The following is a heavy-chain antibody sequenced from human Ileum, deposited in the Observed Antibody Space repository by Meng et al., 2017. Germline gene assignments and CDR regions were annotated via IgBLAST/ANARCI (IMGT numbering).Heavy chain of an antibody. CDR2: ISQSGTT. CDR3: ARERQDNRWFDP. Sequence: QVQLQESGPGLVKPSGTLSLTCAVSGGSISNGKWWSWVRQPPGKGLEWIGEISQSGTTNYYPSLNSRVSISLDKANNHLSLTLTSVTAADTAVYYCARERQDNRWFDPWGQGTLVTVSS. D-gene: IGHD1-1*01. CDR1: GGSISNGKW. J-gene: IGHJ5*02. V-gene: IGHV4-4*02.